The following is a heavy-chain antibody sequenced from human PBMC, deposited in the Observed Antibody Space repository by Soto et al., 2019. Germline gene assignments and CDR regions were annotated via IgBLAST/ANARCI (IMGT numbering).Heavy chain of an antibody. CDR2: INTFNGNA. Sequence: QVQLVQSGAEVKKPGASVRLSCKTSGYTFSSFGVSWVRQAPGQGLEWMGWINTFNGNANTAQKFQGRVSMTMDTSTTTVYMDLTSLTSADTAVYFCARDLWYGAEKEDYWGQGTLVTVS. V-gene: IGHV1-18*01. CDR3: ARDLWYGAEKEDY. CDR1: GYTFSSFG. J-gene: IGHJ4*02. D-gene: IGHD2-15*01.